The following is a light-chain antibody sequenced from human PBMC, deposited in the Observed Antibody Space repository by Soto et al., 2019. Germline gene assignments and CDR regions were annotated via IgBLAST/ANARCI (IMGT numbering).Light chain of an antibody. V-gene: IGLV2-14*01. CDR3: GSITRSSTSV. CDR2: DVT. J-gene: IGLJ1*01. CDR1: SSDVGGFEY. Sequence: QSALSQPASVSGSPGQSITISCTGTSSDVGGFEYVSWYQHQPGKAPKLIIYDVTIRPSGVSNRFSGSKSGNKASLTISGIQAEDEGDYYCGSITRSSTSVFGTGTKVTVL.